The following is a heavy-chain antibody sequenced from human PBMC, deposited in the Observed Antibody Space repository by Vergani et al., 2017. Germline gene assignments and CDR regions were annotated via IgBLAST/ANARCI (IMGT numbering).Heavy chain of an antibody. CDR3: ARPHGDILPPDPRRLDY. Sequence: QVLLVQSGAEVKKPGASARVSCKTSGYTFTNYYIHWVRQAPGQGLEWMGIINPSGGSTTYAQQFQGRLTMTRDTSTSTVYMDLSNLRSEETAVYYCARPHGDILPPDPRRLDYWGQGTLVTVSS. J-gene: IGHJ4*02. V-gene: IGHV1-46*03. CDR2: INPSGGST. CDR1: GYTFTNYY.